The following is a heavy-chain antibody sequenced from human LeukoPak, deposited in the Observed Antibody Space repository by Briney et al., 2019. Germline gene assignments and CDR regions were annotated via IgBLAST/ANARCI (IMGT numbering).Heavy chain of an antibody. CDR1: GFTFSSYA. CDR2: ITGSGGTT. Sequence: GGSLRLSCSASGFTFSSYAMHWVRQAPGKGLEWVSGITGSGGTTWYADSVRGRFAISRDNSKNTLYLQMNSLRAEDTATYYCAKYRTVPPYGLDVWGQGTTVTVSS. D-gene: IGHD1-26*01. CDR3: AKYRTVPPYGLDV. V-gene: IGHV3-23*01. J-gene: IGHJ6*02.